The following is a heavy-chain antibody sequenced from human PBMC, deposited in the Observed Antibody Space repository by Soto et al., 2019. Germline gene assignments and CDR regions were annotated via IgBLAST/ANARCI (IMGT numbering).Heavy chain of an antibody. D-gene: IGHD6-13*01. CDR3: ARQLSY. V-gene: IGHV4-59*08. J-gene: IGHJ4*02. CDR1: GGSISSSY. CDR2: IYDSGST. Sequence: PSETLSLTCTVSGGSISSSYWSWIRQPPGKGLEWIGYIYDSGSTYYNSSLKSRVTMSVDTSKNQFSLKLSSVTAADTAVYYCARQLSYWCQGTPVTVPS.